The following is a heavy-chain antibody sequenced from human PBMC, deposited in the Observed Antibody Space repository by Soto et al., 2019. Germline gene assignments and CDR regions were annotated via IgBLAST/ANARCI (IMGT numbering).Heavy chain of an antibody. CDR2: VYHTGAT. D-gene: IGHD5-12*01. CDR3: ARGGNRYSNVASGVGGFDF. J-gene: IGHJ4*02. V-gene: IGHV4-59*01. Sequence: SETLSLTCTVSGASISSSYWSWIRQSPERGLEWIAYVYHTGATNYNPSLKSRVTISLDTSKGQFPLNLTSLTTADTAVYFCARGGNRYSNVASGVGGFDFWGQGSLVTVSS. CDR1: GASISSSY.